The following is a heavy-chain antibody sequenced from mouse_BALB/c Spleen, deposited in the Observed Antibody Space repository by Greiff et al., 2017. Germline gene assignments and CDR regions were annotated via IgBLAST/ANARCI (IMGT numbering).Heavy chain of an antibody. V-gene: IGHV5-15*02. CDR3: ARAVLLFSYAMDY. J-gene: IGHJ4*01. Sequence: EVKLVESGGGLVQPGGSRKLSCAASGFTFSDYGMAWVRQAPGKGPEWVAFLSNLAYSIYYADTVTGRFTISRENAKKTLYLEMSSLRSEDTAMYYGARAVLLFSYAMDYWGQGTSVTVSS. CDR2: LSNLAYSI. CDR1: GFTFSDYG. D-gene: IGHD2-12*01.